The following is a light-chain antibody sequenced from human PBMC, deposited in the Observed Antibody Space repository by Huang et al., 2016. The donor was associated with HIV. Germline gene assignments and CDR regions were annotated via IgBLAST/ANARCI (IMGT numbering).Light chain of an antibody. V-gene: IGKV1-27*01. CDR3: QKYDMAPYT. J-gene: IGKJ2*01. Sequence: DIRMTQSPSSLSASVGDRVTMTCRASQGISYYLAWYQQKPGKIPKLLISDSSTLQSGVPSRFSGGGSGTQFALTITGLQPEDVATYFCQKYDMAPYTFGQGTKLDI. CDR1: QGISYY. CDR2: DSS.